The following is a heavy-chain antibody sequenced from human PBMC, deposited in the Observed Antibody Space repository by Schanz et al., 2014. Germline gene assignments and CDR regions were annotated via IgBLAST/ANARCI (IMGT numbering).Heavy chain of an antibody. CDR1: GYTFAMYD. Sequence: QVQLVQSGGEVKKPGASVKVSCKASGYTFAMYDMNWVRQAPGQGLEWMGWINSNTGNPTYAPAFTGRFVFSLDTSVSTAYLQIIGLQAEDSAVFYCARGRGGNTGYEAADYWGQGTRVTVSS. CDR2: INSNTGNP. D-gene: IGHD5-12*01. CDR3: ARGRGGNTGYEAADY. V-gene: IGHV7-4-1*02. J-gene: IGHJ4*02.